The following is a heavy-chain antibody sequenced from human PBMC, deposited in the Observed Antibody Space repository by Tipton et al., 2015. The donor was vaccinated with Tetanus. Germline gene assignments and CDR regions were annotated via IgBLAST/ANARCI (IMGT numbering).Heavy chain of an antibody. Sequence: TLSLTCIVSGGSISSGGYYLGWIRPHPGKGLEWIGYIYDSGSIYYKPSLKSRVSISIDTSKNQFSLKLSSVTAADTAVYYCARERYIHYGMDVWGQGTTVTVSS. V-gene: IGHV4-31*03. CDR1: GGSISSGGYY. J-gene: IGHJ6*02. CDR3: ARERYIHYGMDV. D-gene: IGHD1-1*01. CDR2: IYDSGSI.